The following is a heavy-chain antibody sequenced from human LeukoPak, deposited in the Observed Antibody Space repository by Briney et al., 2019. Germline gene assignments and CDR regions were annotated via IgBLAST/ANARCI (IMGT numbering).Heavy chain of an antibody. V-gene: IGHV3-7*01. CDR2: IKQDGSEK. Sequence: GGSLGLSCAASGFTFSSHWMSWVRQAPGKGLEWVANIKQDGSEKYYVDSVKGRFTISRDNAKNSLYLQMNSLRAEDTAVYYCARDAGLEQWLSYYYYYYMDVWGKGTTVTVSS. CDR3: ARDAGLEQWLSYYYYYYMDV. CDR1: GFTFSSHW. J-gene: IGHJ6*03. D-gene: IGHD6-19*01.